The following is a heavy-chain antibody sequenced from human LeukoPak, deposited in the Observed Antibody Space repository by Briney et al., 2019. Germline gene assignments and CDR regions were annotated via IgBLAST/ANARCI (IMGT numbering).Heavy chain of an antibody. D-gene: IGHD1-20*01. CDR2: ISWNSGSV. V-gene: IGHV3-9*01. CDR1: GFTFDDYA. J-gene: IGHJ4*02. CDR3: AKDISPRYNWTIGYFDY. Sequence: GGSLRPSCAASGFTFDDYAMHWVRQAPGKGLEWVSGISWNSGSVGYADSVKGRFTISRDNAKNSLYLQMNSLRAEDTALYYCAKDISPRYNWTIGYFDYWGQGTLVTVSS.